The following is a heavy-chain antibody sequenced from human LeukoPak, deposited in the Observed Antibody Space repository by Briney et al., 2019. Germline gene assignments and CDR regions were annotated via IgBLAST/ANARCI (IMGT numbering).Heavy chain of an antibody. Sequence: TLSLTCTVSGGSVSSGSYYWSWIRQPPGKALEWLARIDWDDDKYYSTSLKTRLTISKDTSKNQVVLTMTNMDPVDTATYYCARIPGYYYYGMDVWGQGTTVTVSS. CDR1: GGSVSSGSYY. J-gene: IGHJ6*02. CDR3: ARIPGYYYYGMDV. V-gene: IGHV2-70*11. CDR2: IDWDDDK.